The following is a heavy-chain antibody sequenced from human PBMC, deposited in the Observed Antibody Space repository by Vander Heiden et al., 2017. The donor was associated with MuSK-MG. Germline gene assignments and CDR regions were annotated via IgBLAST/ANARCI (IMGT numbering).Heavy chain of an antibody. V-gene: IGHV4-31*03. CDR3: ATRNVVTAIRDY. J-gene: IGHJ4*02. CDR2: IYYSGST. D-gene: IGHD2-21*02. Sequence: QVQLQESGPGLVKPSQTLSLPCTVSGGSISSGGYYWSWIRQHPGKGLEWIGYIYYSGSTYYNPSLKSRVTISVDTSKNQFSLKLSSVTAADTAVYYCATRNVVTAIRDYWGQGTLVAVSS. CDR1: GGSISSGGYY.